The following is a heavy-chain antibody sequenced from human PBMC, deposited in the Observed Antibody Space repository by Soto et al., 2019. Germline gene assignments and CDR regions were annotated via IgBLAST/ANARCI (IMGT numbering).Heavy chain of an antibody. Sequence: SETLSLTCAVYGGSFSGYYWSWIRQPPGKGLEWIGEINHSGSTNYNPSLKSRVTISVDTSKNQFSLKLSSVTAADTAVYYCARGPPYCSGGSCYRNGFDYWGQGTLVTVSS. D-gene: IGHD2-15*01. V-gene: IGHV4-34*01. CDR2: INHSGST. J-gene: IGHJ4*02. CDR1: GGSFSGYY. CDR3: ARGPPYCSGGSCYRNGFDY.